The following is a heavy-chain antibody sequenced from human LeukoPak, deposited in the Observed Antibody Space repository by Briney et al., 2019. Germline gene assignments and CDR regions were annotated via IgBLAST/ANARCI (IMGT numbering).Heavy chain of an antibody. CDR1: GFTFSSYE. CDR3: ARPQTYYYDSSGYPKGYYFDY. CDR2: ISSSGSTI. D-gene: IGHD3-22*01. J-gene: IGHJ4*02. V-gene: IGHV3-48*03. Sequence: PGGSLRLSCAASGFTFSSYEMNWVRQASGKGLEWVSYISSSGSTIYYADSVKGRFTISRDNAKNSLYLQMNSLRAEDTAVYYCARPQTYYYDSSGYPKGYYFDYWGQGTLVTVSS.